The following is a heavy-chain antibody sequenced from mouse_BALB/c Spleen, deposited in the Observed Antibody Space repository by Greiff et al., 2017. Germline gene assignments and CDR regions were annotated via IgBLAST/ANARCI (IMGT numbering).Heavy chain of an antibody. CDR3: ARFGSTVVAVDY. V-gene: IGHV3-1*02. J-gene: IGHJ2*01. CDR1: GYSITSGYS. D-gene: IGHD1-1*01. Sequence: EVQLVESGPDLVKPSQSLSLTCTVTGYSITSGYSWPWIRQFPGNKLEWMGYIHYSGSTNYNPSLKSRISITRDTSKNQFFLQLNSVTTEDTATYYCARFGSTVVAVDYWGQGTTLTVSS. CDR2: IHYSGST.